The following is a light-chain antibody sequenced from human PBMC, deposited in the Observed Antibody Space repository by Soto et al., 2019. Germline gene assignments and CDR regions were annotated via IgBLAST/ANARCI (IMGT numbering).Light chain of an antibody. Sequence: QSALTQPASVSGSPGQSITISCTETSSDVGGYNYVSWYQQQSGKAPKLMIHEVSNRPSGVSNRFSGSKSGNTASLTISGLQAEDEADYYCSSYTSSRDYVLGIGTKVT. CDR1: SSDVGGYNY. CDR3: SSYTSSRDYV. V-gene: IGLV2-14*01. CDR2: EVS. J-gene: IGLJ1*01.